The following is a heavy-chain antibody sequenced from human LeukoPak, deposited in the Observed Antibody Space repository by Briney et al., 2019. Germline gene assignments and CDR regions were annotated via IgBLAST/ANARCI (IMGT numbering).Heavy chain of an antibody. J-gene: IGHJ5*02. D-gene: IGHD2-8*01. V-gene: IGHV3-48*03. CDR3: ARDTVNGPFVISLDL. CDR1: GFTLRSSE. Sequence: GGSLRLSCAASGFTLRSSEMNWVRQAPGKGPEWVAHINSADNVQYYTDSVRGRFTMSRDNAKDLLFLQMNSLRDDDTAVYYCARDTVNGPFVISLDLWGQGVLVTVSS. CDR2: INSADNVQ.